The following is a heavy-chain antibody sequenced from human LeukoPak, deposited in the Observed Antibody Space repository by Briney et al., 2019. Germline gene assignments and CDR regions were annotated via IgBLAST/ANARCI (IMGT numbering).Heavy chain of an antibody. CDR1: GYTFTGYY. V-gene: IGHV1-2*02. CDR3: ARDQSNWNEETSFDY. J-gene: IGHJ4*02. CDR2: INPNSGGT. D-gene: IGHD1-1*01. Sequence: ASVKVSFKASGYTFTGYYMHWVRQAPGQGLEGMGWINPNSGGTNYAQKFQGRVTMTRDTSISTAYMELSRLRSDDTAVYYCARDQSNWNEETSFDYWGQGTLVTVSS.